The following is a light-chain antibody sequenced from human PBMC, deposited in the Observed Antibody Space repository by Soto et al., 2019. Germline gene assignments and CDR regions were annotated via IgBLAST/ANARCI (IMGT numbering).Light chain of an antibody. V-gene: IGLV7-43*01. J-gene: IGLJ2*01. CDR2: STN. CDR1: TGAVTSSNY. CDR3: LLYYGGQLGV. Sequence: QTVVTQEPSLTVSPGGTVTLTCAVYTGAVTSSNYPNWFQQKPGQAPRALIYSTNHKYSWTPARFSGSLLGGKAALTLSGVQPEDEADYYCLLYYGGQLGVFGGGTQLNVL.